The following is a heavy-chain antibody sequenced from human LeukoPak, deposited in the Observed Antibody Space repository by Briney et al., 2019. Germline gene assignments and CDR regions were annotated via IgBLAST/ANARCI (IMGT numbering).Heavy chain of an antibody. J-gene: IGHJ4*02. CDR3: AGGVPFDY. CDR1: GFTFSSYA. Sequence: PGGSLRLSCAASGFTFSSYAMHWVRQAPGKGLEWVAVISYDGSNKYYADSVKGRFTISRDNSKNTLYLQMNSLRAEDTAVYYCAGGVPFDYWGQGTLVTVSS. V-gene: IGHV3-30-3*01. CDR2: ISYDGSNK.